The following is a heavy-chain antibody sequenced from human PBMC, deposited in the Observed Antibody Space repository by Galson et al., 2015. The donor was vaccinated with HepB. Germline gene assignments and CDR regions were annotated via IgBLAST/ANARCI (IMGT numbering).Heavy chain of an antibody. CDR3: ASGDFWSGYYTYYYYYMDV. J-gene: IGHJ6*03. V-gene: IGHV7-4-1*02. CDR2: INTNTGNP. CDR1: GYTFTSYA. D-gene: IGHD3-3*01. Sequence: SVKVSCKASGYTFTSYAMNWVRQAPGQGLEWMGWINTNTGNPTYAQGFTGRFVFSLDTSVSTAYLQISSLKAEDTAVYYCASGDFWSGYYTYYYYYMDVWGKGTTVTVSS.